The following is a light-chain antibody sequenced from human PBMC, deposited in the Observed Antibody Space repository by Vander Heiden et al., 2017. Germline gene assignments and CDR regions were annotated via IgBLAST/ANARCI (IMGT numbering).Light chain of an antibody. CDR3: QAWDSSTAVV. CDR1: KLGDKY. CDR2: HDS. J-gene: IGLJ2*01. Sequence: SYELTQPPSVSVSPGQTARITCPGDKLGDKYASWYQHKPGQSPLLDIYHDSKLPSGIPERFSGSNSGNTATLTISGTQAMDEADYYCQAWDSSTAVVFGGGTKLTVL. V-gene: IGLV3-1*01.